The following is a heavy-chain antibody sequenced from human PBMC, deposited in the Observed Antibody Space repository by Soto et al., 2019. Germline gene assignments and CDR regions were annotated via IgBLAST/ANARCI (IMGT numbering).Heavy chain of an antibody. D-gene: IGHD4-17*01. V-gene: IGHV3-48*03. Sequence: PGGSLRLSCAASGFTFSSYEMNWVRQAPGKGLEWVSYISSSGSTIYYADSVKGRFTISRDNAKNSLYLQMNSLRAEDTAVYYCAANYYGGNSWGQGTLVTVSS. CDR3: AANYYGGNS. CDR2: ISSSGSTI. CDR1: GFTFSSYE. J-gene: IGHJ4*02.